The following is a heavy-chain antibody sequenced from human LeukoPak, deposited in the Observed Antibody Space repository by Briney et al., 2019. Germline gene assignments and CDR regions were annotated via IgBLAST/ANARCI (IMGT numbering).Heavy chain of an antibody. V-gene: IGHV4-34*01. D-gene: IGHD3-9*01. J-gene: IGHJ4*02. CDR3: ARGPRYFDWLPDLGYFDY. Sequence: SETLSLTCAVYGGSFSGYYWSWIRQPPGKGLEWMGEINHSGSTNYNPSLKSRVTISVDTSKNQFCLKLSSVTAADTAVYYCARGPRYFDWLPDLGYFDYWGQGTLVTVSS. CDR1: GGSFSGYY. CDR2: INHSGST.